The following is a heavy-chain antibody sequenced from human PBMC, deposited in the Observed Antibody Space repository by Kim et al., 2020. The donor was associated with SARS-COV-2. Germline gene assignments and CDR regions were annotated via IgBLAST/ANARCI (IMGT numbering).Heavy chain of an antibody. CDR2: INPNSGGT. V-gene: IGHV1-2*02. Sequence: ASVKVSCKASGYTFTGYYMHWVRQAPGQGLEWMGWINPNSGGTNYAQKFHGRVTMTRDTSINTAYMELSRLRSDDTAVYYCARTRRYIVLKPLARIATYDYYGMGVWGQGTTVSVSS. CDR3: ARTRRYIVLKPLARIATYDYYGMGV. J-gene: IGHJ6*02. CDR1: GYTFTGYY. D-gene: IGHD2-8*01.